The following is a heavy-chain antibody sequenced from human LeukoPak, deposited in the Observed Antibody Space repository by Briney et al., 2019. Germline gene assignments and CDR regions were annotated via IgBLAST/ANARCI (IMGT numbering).Heavy chain of an antibody. CDR1: GFTFSSYG. CDR2: ISYDGSNK. D-gene: IGHD6-19*01. J-gene: IGHJ4*02. V-gene: IGHV3-30*18. CDR3: AKDLNWVAGPIDY. Sequence: GRSLRLSCAASGFTFSSYGMHWVRQAPGKGLEWVAVISYDGSNKYYADSVKGRFTISRDNSKNTLYLQMNSLRAEDTAVYYCAKDLNWVAGPIDYWGQGTLVTVSS.